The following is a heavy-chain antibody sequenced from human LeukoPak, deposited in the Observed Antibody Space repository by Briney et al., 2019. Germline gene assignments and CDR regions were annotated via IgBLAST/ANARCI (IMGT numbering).Heavy chain of an antibody. V-gene: IGHV4-39*07. CDR1: GGSISNNIHY. CDR3: PRVVRSGNYLGWFDP. CDR2: IYYSGST. J-gene: IGHJ5*02. Sequence: SETLSLTCTVSGGSISNNIHYWGWIRQPPGKGLEWIGNIYYSGSTYYNPSLKSRVTISVDTSKNQFSLKLSSVTAADTAVYYCPRVVRSGNYLGWFDPWGQGTLVTVSS. D-gene: IGHD1-26*01.